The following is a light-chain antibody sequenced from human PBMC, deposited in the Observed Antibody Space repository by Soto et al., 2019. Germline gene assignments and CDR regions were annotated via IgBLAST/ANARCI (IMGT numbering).Light chain of an antibody. CDR3: QQADSFPIT. Sequence: DIQMTQSPSSVSASVGDRVTSSCRASEDINSRLAWYQQKPGNAPKLLIYAAFTLQSGVPSRFSGYGSGTDFTLSISSLQPEDFATYYCQQADSFPITFGQGTRREIK. J-gene: IGKJ5*01. CDR1: EDINSR. CDR2: AAF. V-gene: IGKV1-12*01.